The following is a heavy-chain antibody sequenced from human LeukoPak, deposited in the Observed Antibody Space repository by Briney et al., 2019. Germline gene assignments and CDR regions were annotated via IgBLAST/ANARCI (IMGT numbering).Heavy chain of an antibody. CDR2: ISGSGGST. D-gene: IGHD6-19*01. CDR3: AKDKDGGAVATGAFDI. V-gene: IGHV3-23*01. CDR1: GFTFSSYA. Sequence: GGSLRLSCAASGFTFSSYAMSWVRQAPGKGLEWVSAISGSGGSTYYAGSVKGRFTISRDNSKNTLYLQMNSLRAEDTAVYYCAKDKDGGAVATGAFDIWGQGTMVTVSS. J-gene: IGHJ3*02.